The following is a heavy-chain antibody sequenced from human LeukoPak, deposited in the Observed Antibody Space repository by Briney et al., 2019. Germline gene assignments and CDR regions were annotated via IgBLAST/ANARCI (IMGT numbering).Heavy chain of an antibody. CDR1: GFTFSIYS. V-gene: IGHV3-21*01. J-gene: IGHJ4*02. CDR3: ARDDSIAVAGNFDN. CDR2: ISSSSSYI. D-gene: IGHD6-19*01. Sequence: RGSLRLSCAASGFTFSIYSMNWVRQAPGKGLGWVSSISSSSSYIYYADSVKGRFTISRDNAKNSLYLQMNSLRAEDTAVYYCARDDSIAVAGNFDNWGQGTLVTVSS.